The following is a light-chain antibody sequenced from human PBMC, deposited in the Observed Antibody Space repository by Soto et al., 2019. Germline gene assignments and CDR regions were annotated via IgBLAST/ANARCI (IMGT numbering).Light chain of an antibody. CDR3: QQRSNWYT. CDR2: DAS. CDR1: QGVSSN. Sequence: EIVMTQSPATLSVSPGERATLSCRASQGVSSNLAWYQQKPGQAPRLLIYDASNRATGIPARFSGSGSGTDFTLTISSLEPEDFAVYYCQQRSNWYTFGQGTKLEIK. J-gene: IGKJ2*01. V-gene: IGKV3D-11*01.